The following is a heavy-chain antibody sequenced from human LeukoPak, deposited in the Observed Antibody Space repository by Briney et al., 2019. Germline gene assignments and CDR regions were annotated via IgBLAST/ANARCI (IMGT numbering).Heavy chain of an antibody. V-gene: IGHV4-61*01. CDR1: GGSVSSGSYY. D-gene: IGHD5-18*01. CDR3: ARGTRGYSYGYVAY. J-gene: IGHJ4*02. CDR2: IYYSGST. Sequence: SETLSLTCTVSGGSVSSGSYYWSWIRQPPGKGLEWIGYIYYSGSTNYNPSLKSRVTISVDTSKNQFSLKLSSMTAADTAVYYCARGTRGYSYGYVAYWGQGTLVTVSS.